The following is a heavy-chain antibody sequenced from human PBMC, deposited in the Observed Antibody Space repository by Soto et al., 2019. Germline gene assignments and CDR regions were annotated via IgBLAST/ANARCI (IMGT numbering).Heavy chain of an antibody. D-gene: IGHD3-3*01. Sequence: GGSLRLSCAASGFTFSSYAMSWVRQAPGKGLEWVSAISGSGGSTYYADSVKGRFTISRDNSKNQLSLQLTSVTAADTAVYYCARAGRWRPFDDWGQGTLVTVSS. CDR1: GFTFSSYA. J-gene: IGHJ4*02. V-gene: IGHV3-23*01. CDR3: ARAGRWRPFDD. CDR2: ISGSGGST.